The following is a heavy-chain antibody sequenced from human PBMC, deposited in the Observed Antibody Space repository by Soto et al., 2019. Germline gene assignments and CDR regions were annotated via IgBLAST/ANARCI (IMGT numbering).Heavy chain of an antibody. V-gene: IGHV1-46*01. Sequence: ASVKVSCKASGYTFTSYYMHWVRQAPGQGLEWMGIINPSGGSTSYAQKFQGRVTMTRDTSTSTVYMELSSLRSEDTAVYYCARERRIVGATSGFDYWGQGTLVTVPQ. CDR3: ARERRIVGATSGFDY. CDR1: GYTFTSYY. J-gene: IGHJ4*02. CDR2: INPSGGST. D-gene: IGHD1-26*01.